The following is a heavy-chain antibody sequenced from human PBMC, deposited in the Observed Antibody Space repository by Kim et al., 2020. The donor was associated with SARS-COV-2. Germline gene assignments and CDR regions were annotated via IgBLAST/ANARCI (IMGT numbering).Heavy chain of an antibody. J-gene: IGHJ3*02. Sequence: GGSLRLSCAASGFIFSSYGMHWVRQAPGKGLEWVAVIWYDGSNIYYAESVKGRFTIPRDNSKKTLYLQMNSLRAEDTAVYYCARDKHGSEDAFDRWGQGTMVTVSS. CDR2: IWYDGSNI. CDR3: ARDKHGSEDAFDR. V-gene: IGHV3-33*01. D-gene: IGHD2-15*01. CDR1: GFIFSSYG.